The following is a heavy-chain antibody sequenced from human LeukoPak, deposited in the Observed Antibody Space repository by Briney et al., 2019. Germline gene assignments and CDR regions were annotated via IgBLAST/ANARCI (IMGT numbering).Heavy chain of an antibody. CDR1: GFTFDDYG. D-gene: IGHD1-7*01. CDR3: ARFREGTTHFDY. Sequence: PGGSLRLSCAASGFTFDDYGMTWVRQAPGKGLEWVSGINWNGGNTGYGDSVKGRFTISRDNTKNSLYLQMNSLRAEDTALFYCARFREGTTHFDYWGQGTLVTVSS. V-gene: IGHV3-20*04. CDR2: INWNGGNT. J-gene: IGHJ4*02.